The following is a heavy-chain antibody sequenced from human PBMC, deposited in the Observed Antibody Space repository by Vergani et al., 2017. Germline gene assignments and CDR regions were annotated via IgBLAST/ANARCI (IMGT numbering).Heavy chain of an antibody. D-gene: IGHD5-12*01. Sequence: QVQLVQSGAEVKKPGASVKVSCKVAAYTLTELSMHRVRQVPGKGLVGMGGCDTEDGEKIYEQKLQGRVTMTEDTSTDTAYMELSSLRSEDTAVYYCATPTTTPGYWGQGTLVTVSS. CDR2: CDTEDGEK. J-gene: IGHJ4*02. CDR1: AYTLTELS. V-gene: IGHV1-24*01. CDR3: ATPTTTPGY.